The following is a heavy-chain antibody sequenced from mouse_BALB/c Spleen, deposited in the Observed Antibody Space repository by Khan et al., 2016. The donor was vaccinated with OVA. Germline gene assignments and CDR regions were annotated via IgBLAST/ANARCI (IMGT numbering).Heavy chain of an antibody. CDR3: ARIYGGDFDY. CDR1: GYSITSDYA. V-gene: IGHV3-2*02. J-gene: IGHJ2*01. Sequence: EVQLKESGPGLVKPSQSLSLTCTVTGYSITSDYAWNWIRQFPGNKLEWMGHISYSGNTKYNPSLKSRISITRDTSQNQFFLQLNSVTTEDTATYYCARIYGGDFDYWGQGTTLTVSS. CDR2: ISYSGNT. D-gene: IGHD1-1*01.